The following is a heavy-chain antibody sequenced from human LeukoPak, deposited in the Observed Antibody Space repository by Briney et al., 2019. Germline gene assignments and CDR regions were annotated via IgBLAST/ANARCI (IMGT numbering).Heavy chain of an antibody. J-gene: IGHJ6*02. CDR2: INRDGGST. V-gene: IGHV3-74*01. D-gene: IGHD3-3*01. Sequence: RGSLRPSCAVSGFTSSSFWMHCVRQAPGKGLGWVSGINRDGGSTIYTGCVKGRFSISIEKAKQTLYLQMNSLRAEDTAVYYCASSTPYYDFWSAAYYYYGMDVWGQGTTVTGSS. CDR1: GFTSSSFW. CDR3: ASSTPYYDFWSAAYYYYGMDV.